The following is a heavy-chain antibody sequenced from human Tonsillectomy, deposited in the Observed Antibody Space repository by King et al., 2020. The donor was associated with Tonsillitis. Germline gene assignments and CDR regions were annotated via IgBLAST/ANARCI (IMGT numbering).Heavy chain of an antibody. Sequence: VQLVESGAEVKKPGASVKVSCKASGYTFTDYFVHWVRQAPGQGLAWMGMIDPSADNIIYAHQFQDRVTMTKYTSTSTVYMDLSSLTSEDTAIYYCARGLGSSSHHGYWGQGTLVTVSS. CDR3: ARGLGSSSHHGY. CDR2: IDPSADNI. J-gene: IGHJ4*02. D-gene: IGHD6-6*01. CDR1: GYTFTDYF. V-gene: IGHV1-46*01.